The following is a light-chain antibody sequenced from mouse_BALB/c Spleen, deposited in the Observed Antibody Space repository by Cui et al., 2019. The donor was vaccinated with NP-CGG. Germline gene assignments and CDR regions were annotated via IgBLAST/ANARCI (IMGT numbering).Light chain of an antibody. V-gene: IGLV1*01. J-gene: IGLJ1*01. Sequence: AVVTQESALTTSPGETDTLTCRSRTGSVKSSTYANWVQEKPDHLFTVLIGGTNNRAPGVPARFSGSLIGDKAALTITGAQTEDEAIYFCALWYSNHWVFGGGTKLTVL. CDR1: TGSVKSSTY. CDR2: GTN. CDR3: ALWYSNHWV.